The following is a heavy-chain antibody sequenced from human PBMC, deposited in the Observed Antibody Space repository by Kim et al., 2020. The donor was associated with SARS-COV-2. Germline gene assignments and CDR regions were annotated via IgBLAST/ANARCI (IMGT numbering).Heavy chain of an antibody. J-gene: IGHJ4*02. CDR2: NPNSGGT. CDR3: ARSWDY. V-gene: IGHV1-2*02. Sequence: NPNSGGTNYAPTFQGSVTLTRDTSISTAYMELSRLRSDETAVYYCARSWDYWGQGTLVTVSS.